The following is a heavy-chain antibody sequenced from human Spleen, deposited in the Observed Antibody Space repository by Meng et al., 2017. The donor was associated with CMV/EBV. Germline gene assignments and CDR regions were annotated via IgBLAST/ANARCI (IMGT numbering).Heavy chain of an antibody. CDR2: INPDSGGT. Sequence: CKASGYSFTDYYMHWVRQAPGQGLEWMGRINPDSGGTDYAHKFQGRVTMTRDTSISTAYMELSRLTSDDTAVYYCARRYGTGSYRDFWGRGTLVTV. J-gene: IGHJ4*02. CDR1: GYSFTDYY. V-gene: IGHV1-2*06. D-gene: IGHD3-10*01. CDR3: ARRYGTGSYRDF.